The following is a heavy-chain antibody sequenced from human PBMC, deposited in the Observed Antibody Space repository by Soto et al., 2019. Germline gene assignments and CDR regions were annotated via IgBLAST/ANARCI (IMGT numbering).Heavy chain of an antibody. D-gene: IGHD5-12*01. CDR1: GISYTTYA. Sequence: GQLVQSGAEVKKPGASVRISCTASGISYTTYAIHWVRPAPGQGLEWMGWINAGNGDTRYSQRFQGRVTLTRDTSATTTYMDLSRLRSEDTSIYDCARASCGYVTWGQGTLDTVS. CDR2: INAGNGDT. J-gene: IGHJ1*01. V-gene: IGHV1-3*01. CDR3: ARASCGYVT.